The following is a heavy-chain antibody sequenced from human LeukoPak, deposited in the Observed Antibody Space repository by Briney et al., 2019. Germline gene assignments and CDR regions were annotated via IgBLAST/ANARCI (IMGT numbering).Heavy chain of an antibody. D-gene: IGHD3-10*01. V-gene: IGHV3-53*01. CDR2: LYSGGNT. CDR1: GFTFSSSW. Sequence: PGGSLRLSCVASGFTFSSSWMSWVRQAPGKGLEWVSILYSGGNTYYADSVKGRFTISRDNSKNMLYLQMNSLRAEDTAIYYCAREQPPGVYFDYWGQGTLVTVSS. J-gene: IGHJ4*02. CDR3: AREQPPGVYFDY.